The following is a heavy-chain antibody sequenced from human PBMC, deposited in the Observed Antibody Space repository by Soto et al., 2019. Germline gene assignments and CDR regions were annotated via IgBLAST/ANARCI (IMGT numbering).Heavy chain of an antibody. V-gene: IGHV4-39*02. CDR2: IYYSGST. CDR3: ARDLQYFDY. Sequence: QLQLQESGPGLVKPSETLSLTCTVSGGSISSSSYYWGWIHQPPGKGLEWIGSIYYSGSTYYNPSLKSRVTISVDTSKNQFSLKLSSVTAADTAVYYCARDLQYFDYWGQGTLVTVSS. J-gene: IGHJ4*02. D-gene: IGHD1-1*01. CDR1: GGSISSSSYY.